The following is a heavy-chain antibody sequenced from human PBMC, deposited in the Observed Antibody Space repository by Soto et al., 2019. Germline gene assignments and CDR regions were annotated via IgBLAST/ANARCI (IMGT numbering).Heavy chain of an antibody. CDR3: ARSYSYGWNDY. Sequence: ASVKVSCKASGYTFTNYDITCVLQSSGQGLDWVGCVNPNSGYTAYAQKFVGRVTMTRNTPLRTAYMELSSLTSGDTAVYYWARSYSYGWNDYWGQGTLVTVSS. D-gene: IGHD5-18*01. J-gene: IGHJ4*02. V-gene: IGHV1-8*01. CDR1: GYTFTNYD. CDR2: VNPNSGYT.